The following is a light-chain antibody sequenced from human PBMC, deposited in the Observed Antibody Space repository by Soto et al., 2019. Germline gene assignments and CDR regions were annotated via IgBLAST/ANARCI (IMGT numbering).Light chain of an antibody. CDR1: KLGNKY. CDR2: QDS. Sequence: SYELTQPPSVSVSPGQTASITCSGDKLGNKYTCWYQQKPGQSPVLVIYQDSKRPSGIPERFSGSNSGNTATLTISGTQAIDEADYYCQAWDSSPAVFGGGTKVTVL. J-gene: IGLJ2*01. CDR3: QAWDSSPAV. V-gene: IGLV3-1*01.